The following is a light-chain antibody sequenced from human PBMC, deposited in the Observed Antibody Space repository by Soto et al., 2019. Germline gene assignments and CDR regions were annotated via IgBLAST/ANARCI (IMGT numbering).Light chain of an antibody. Sequence: EIVLTQSPATLSLSPGERATLSCRASQSVSNYLAWYQHKPGQAPRLLIYDASKRATTIPTRFRGSGSGTDFTLTITSLDPEDFAVYYCQQRSNWPMYTFGQGTKLEIK. J-gene: IGKJ2*01. CDR1: QSVSNY. CDR2: DAS. CDR3: QQRSNWPMYT. V-gene: IGKV3-11*01.